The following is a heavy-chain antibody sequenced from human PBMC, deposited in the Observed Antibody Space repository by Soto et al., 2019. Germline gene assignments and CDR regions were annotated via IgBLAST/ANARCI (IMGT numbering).Heavy chain of an antibody. V-gene: IGHV5-51*01. CDR2: IYPDDSKV. Sequence: PGESLKISCQGSGYLFFDYWIGWVRQMPGKGLEWMGIIYPDDSKVIYSSSFQGQVIFSADTSIKTAYLQWISLKASDNAVYYCARFGAPALSHKWFDVWGQGTLVNVS. CDR1: GYLFFDYW. D-gene: IGHD3-16*01. CDR3: ARFGAPALSHKWFDV. J-gene: IGHJ5*02.